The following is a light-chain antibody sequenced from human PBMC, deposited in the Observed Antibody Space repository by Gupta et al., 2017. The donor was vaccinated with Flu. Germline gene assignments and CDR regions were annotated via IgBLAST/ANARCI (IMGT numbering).Light chain of an antibody. V-gene: IGKV3-20*01. CDR3: KQYEGPST. J-gene: IGKJ3*01. CDR1: QSVGRNY. CDR2: GAT. Sequence: EIMLTQSPGTLALPPGESATLSCRASQSVGRNYLAWYQQKPGQAPRLLLSGATSRATAIPDRFSGSGSGTDFTLTIRRLEPVDFAVYYCKQYEGPSTFGPGTKVDIK.